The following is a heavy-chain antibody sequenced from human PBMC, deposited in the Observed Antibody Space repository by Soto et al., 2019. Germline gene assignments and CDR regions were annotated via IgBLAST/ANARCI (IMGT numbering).Heavy chain of an antibody. CDR2: IYYSGST. CDR3: VSHENGQRRSDP. CDR1: GGSISSGAYY. D-gene: IGHD2-8*01. J-gene: IGHJ5*02. V-gene: IGHV4-31*03. Sequence: QVQLQESGPGLVKPSQTLSLTCSVSGGSISSGAYYWSWIRQHPEKGLEWIGFIYYSGSTYYNPSLKSRVTISVDTSKNQFSLKLSSVTAADTAVYYCVSHENGQRRSDPWGQGTLVTVSS.